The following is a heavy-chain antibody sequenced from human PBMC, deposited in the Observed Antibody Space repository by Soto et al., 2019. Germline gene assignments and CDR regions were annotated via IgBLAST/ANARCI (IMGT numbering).Heavy chain of an antibody. CDR2: ISGSGGST. V-gene: IGHV3-23*01. D-gene: IGHD1-26*01. CDR3: AKGRGSYSYYYGMDV. Sequence: GGSLRLSCAASGFTFSSYAMSWVRQAPGKGLEWVSAISGSGGSTYYADSVKGRSTISRDNPKNTLYLQMNSLRAEDTAVYYCAKGRGSYSYYYGMDVWGQGTTVTVSS. CDR1: GFTFSSYA. J-gene: IGHJ6*02.